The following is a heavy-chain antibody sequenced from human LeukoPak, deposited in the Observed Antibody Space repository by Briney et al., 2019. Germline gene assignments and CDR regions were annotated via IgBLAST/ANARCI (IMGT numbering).Heavy chain of an antibody. J-gene: IGHJ5*02. D-gene: IGHD2-2*01. Sequence: GESLKISCKGSGYSFITYWINWVRQMPGKGLEWMGRIDPSHSYTNYSPSFQGHVTISADKSISTAYLQWSSLKASDTAMYYCAGTGYCSSTSCYSWFDPWGQGTLVTVSS. V-gene: IGHV5-10-1*01. CDR2: IDPSHSYT. CDR1: GYSFITYW. CDR3: AGTGYCSSTSCYSWFDP.